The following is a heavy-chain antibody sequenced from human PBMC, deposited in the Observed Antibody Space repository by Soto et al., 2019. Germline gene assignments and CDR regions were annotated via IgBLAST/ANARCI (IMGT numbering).Heavy chain of an antibody. Sequence: SETLSLTCTVSGGSVSSGSYYWSWIRQPPGKGLEWIGYIYYSGSTNYNPSLKSRVTISVDTSRNQFSLKLSSVTAADTAVYYCARAAGHQTSYYYYGMDVWGQGTTVTVSS. CDR3: ARAAGHQTSYYYYGMDV. D-gene: IGHD6-13*01. J-gene: IGHJ6*02. V-gene: IGHV4-61*01. CDR1: GGSVSSGSYY. CDR2: IYYSGST.